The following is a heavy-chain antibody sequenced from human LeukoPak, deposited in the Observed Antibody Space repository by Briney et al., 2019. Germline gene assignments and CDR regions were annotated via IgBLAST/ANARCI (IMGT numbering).Heavy chain of an antibody. D-gene: IGHD6-13*01. V-gene: IGHV3-7*03. CDR3: AKAPSSWSDYFDY. CDR2: IDQAGREK. CDR1: GFTFSDNW. J-gene: IGHJ4*02. Sequence: GGSLRLSCAASGFTFSDNWMTWVRQAPGKGLEWVANIDQAGREKNYVDSVKGRFTISRDNAKNSLYLQMNSLRVEDTAVYYCAKAPSSWSDYFDYWGQGTLVTVSS.